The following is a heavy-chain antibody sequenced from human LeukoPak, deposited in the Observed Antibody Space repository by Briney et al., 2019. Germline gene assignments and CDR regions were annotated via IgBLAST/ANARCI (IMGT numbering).Heavy chain of an antibody. CDR3: AKVSIAAAGPLDY. D-gene: IGHD6-13*01. CDR2: IRYDGSNK. J-gene: IGHJ4*02. CDR1: GFTFSSYG. V-gene: IGHV3-30*02. Sequence: PGGSLRLSCAASGFTFSSYGMHWVRQAPGKGLEWVAFIRYDGSNKYYADSVKGRFTISRDNSKNTLYLQMNSLRAEDTAVYYCAKVSIAAAGPLDYWGQGTLVTVSS.